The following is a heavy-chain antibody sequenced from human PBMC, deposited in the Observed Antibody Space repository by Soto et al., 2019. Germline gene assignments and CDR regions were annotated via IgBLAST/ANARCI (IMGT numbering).Heavy chain of an antibody. CDR2: IYNTGST. CDR1: GGSISSYY. D-gene: IGHD2-21*02. J-gene: IGHJ4*02. CDR3: ARSTRGVTPDY. V-gene: IGHV4-59*01. Sequence: SETLSLTCTVSGGSISSYYWNWIRQPPGKGLEWIGYIYNTGSTNYNPSLKSRVAISVDTYKNQFSLKLSSVTAADTAVYYCARSTRGVTPDYRGQGTLVTVSS.